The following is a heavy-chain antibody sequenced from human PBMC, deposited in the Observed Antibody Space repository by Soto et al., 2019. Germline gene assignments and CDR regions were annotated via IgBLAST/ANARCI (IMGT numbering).Heavy chain of an antibody. Sequence: GGSLRLSCAASGFTFSDYYMSWIRQAPGKGLEWVSYISSSGTMINYADSVKGRFTISRDNVKNSLYLQMNSLRAEDTAVYYCARQYSSGWSTGYNWFDPWGQGTLVTVSS. CDR2: ISSSGTMI. D-gene: IGHD6-19*01. J-gene: IGHJ5*02. CDR3: ARQYSSGWSTGYNWFDP. V-gene: IGHV3-11*01. CDR1: GFTFSDYY.